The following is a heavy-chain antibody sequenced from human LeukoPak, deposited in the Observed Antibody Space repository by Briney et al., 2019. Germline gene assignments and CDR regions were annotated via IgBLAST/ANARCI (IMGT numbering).Heavy chain of an antibody. CDR2: IKQDGSEK. J-gene: IGHJ6*02. Sequence: PGGSLRPSCAASGFTFSSYSMNWVRQAPGKGLEWVANIKQDGSEKYYVDSVKGRFTIPRDNAKNSLYLQMNSLRAEDTAVYYCARVGPPEDYDFWSGYYRYYYGMDVWGQGTTVTVSS. CDR1: GFTFSSYS. D-gene: IGHD3-3*01. CDR3: ARVGPPEDYDFWSGYYRYYYGMDV. V-gene: IGHV3-7*01.